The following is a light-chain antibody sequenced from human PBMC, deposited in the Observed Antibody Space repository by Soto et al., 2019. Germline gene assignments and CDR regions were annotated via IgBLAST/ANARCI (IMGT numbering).Light chain of an antibody. CDR3: QQYGSSPVA. V-gene: IGKV3-20*01. CDR1: QSVSSSY. CDR2: GAS. Sequence: EIALTQSPGTLSLSPGERATLSCRASQSVSSSYLAWYQQKPGQAPRLLIYGASSRATGIPDGFSGSRSGTHFTLTISRLEPEDFAVYYCQQYGSSPVAFGQGTKVETK. J-gene: IGKJ1*01.